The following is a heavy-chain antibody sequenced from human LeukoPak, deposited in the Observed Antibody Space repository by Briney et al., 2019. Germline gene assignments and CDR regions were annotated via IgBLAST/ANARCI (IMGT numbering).Heavy chain of an antibody. D-gene: IGHD3-3*01. CDR2: INPNSGGT. CDR1: GYTFTGYY. CDR3: ARAPRSGYFYYYYYMDV. Sequence: GALVKVSCKASGYTFTGYYMHWVRQAPGQGLEWMGWINPNSGGTNYAQKFQGRVTMTRDTSISTAYMELSRLRSDDTAVYYCARAPRSGYFYYYYYMDVWGKGTTVTVSS. V-gene: IGHV1-2*02. J-gene: IGHJ6*03.